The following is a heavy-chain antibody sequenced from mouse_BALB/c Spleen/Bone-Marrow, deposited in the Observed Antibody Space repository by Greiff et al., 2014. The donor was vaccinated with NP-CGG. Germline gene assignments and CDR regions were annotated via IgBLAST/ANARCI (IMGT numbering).Heavy chain of an antibody. CDR1: GYTFTDYN. Sequence: EVKLQESGPELVKPGASVKISCKASGYTFTDYNMHWVKQSHGKSLEWIGYIYPYNGGTGYNQKFKSKATLTVDNSSSTAYMELRSLTSEDSAVYYCARGIYYDYDEFAYWGQGTPVTVSA. V-gene: IGHV1S29*02. J-gene: IGHJ3*01. CDR2: IYPYNGGT. CDR3: ARGIYYDYDEFAY. D-gene: IGHD2-4*01.